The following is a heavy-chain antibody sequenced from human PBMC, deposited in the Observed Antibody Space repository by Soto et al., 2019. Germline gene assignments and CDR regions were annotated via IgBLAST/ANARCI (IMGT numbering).Heavy chain of an antibody. CDR1: GYTFTGYH. D-gene: IGHD1-1*01. Sequence: QVQLVQSGAEVEKPGASVKVSCKASGYTFTGYHMHWVRQAPGQGLEWMGWIDPNSGGTKFAQKFQGRLTMTTDTSMSTASMELSRLRSDDTAVYYCATLVLQPAWGQGTLVTVSS. CDR3: ATLVLQPA. J-gene: IGHJ5*02. V-gene: IGHV1-2*02. CDR2: IDPNSGGT.